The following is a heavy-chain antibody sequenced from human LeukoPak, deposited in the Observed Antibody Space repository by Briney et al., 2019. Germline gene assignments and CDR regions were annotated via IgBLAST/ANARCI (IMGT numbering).Heavy chain of an antibody. J-gene: IGHJ4*02. D-gene: IGHD3-3*01. CDR2: IKQDGSEK. V-gene: IGHV3-7*01. Sequence: GGSLRLSCAASGFTFSSYWMSWVRQAPGKGLEWVANIKQDGSEKYYVDSVKGRFTISRDNAKNSLYLQMNSLRAEDTAVYYCARDLHYDFWSGYSYYFDYWGQGTLVTVSS. CDR1: GFTFSSYW. CDR3: ARDLHYDFWSGYSYYFDY.